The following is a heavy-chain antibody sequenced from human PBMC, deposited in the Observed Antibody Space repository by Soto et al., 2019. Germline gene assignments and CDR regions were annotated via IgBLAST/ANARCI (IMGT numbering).Heavy chain of an antibody. CDR3: AKDHMVRGVITTYFDY. CDR2: ISGSGGST. CDR1: GFTFSSYA. J-gene: IGHJ4*02. Sequence: GGSLRLSCAASGFTFSSYAMSWVRQAPGKGLEWVSAISGSGGSTYYADSVKGRFTISRDNSKNTLYLQMNSLRAEDTAVYYCAKDHMVRGVITTYFDYWGQGTLVTVSS. D-gene: IGHD3-10*01. V-gene: IGHV3-23*01.